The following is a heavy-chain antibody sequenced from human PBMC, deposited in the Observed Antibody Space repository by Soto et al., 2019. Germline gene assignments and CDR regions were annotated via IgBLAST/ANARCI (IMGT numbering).Heavy chain of an antibody. D-gene: IGHD2-2*01. CDR3: TSHQIAICDY. Sequence: LRLSCAASGFAFSSFDMSWVRQAPGKGLEWVSAISASGRYKPYTDSVRGRFTISRDNLRNTVDLQMNSLRPEDTAVYYCTSHQIAICDYWGRGTLVTVSS. CDR2: ISASGRYK. CDR1: GFAFSSFD. V-gene: IGHV3-23*01. J-gene: IGHJ4*02.